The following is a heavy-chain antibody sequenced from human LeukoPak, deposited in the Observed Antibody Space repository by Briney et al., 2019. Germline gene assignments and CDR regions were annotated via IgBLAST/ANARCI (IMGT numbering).Heavy chain of an antibody. D-gene: IGHD3-10*01. J-gene: IGHJ3*02. CDR2: ISYDGSLK. V-gene: IGHV3-30*18. Sequence: GGSLRLSCAASGFTFSGFCMHWVRQAPGKGLEWVAVISYDGSLKHYLDSVKGRFTISKDNSKNTVVLQMDSLRVEETAIYYCAKKFSYGSGAGDALDIWGHGTLVTVSS. CDR3: AKKFSYGSGAGDALDI. CDR1: GFTFSGFC.